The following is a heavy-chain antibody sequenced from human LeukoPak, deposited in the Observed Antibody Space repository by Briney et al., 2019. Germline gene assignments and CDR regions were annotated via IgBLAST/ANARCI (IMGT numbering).Heavy chain of an antibody. J-gene: IGHJ4*02. CDR3: ASSGPYYDSSGYKY. CDR2: VIPILGIA. CDR1: GYTFTSYD. D-gene: IGHD3-22*01. V-gene: IGHV1-69*04. Sequence: SVKVSCKASGYTFTSYDINWARQAPGQGLEWMGRVIPILGIANYAQKFQGRVTITADKSTSTAYMELSSLRSEDTAVYYCASSGPYYDSSGYKYWGQGTLVTVSS.